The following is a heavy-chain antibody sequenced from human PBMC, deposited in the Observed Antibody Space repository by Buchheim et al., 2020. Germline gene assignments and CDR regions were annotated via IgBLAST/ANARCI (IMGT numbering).Heavy chain of an antibody. V-gene: IGHV3-66*02. D-gene: IGHD3-16*01. CDR1: GFTVSSNY. CDR3: ARDRRITGLPNYFDY. CDR2: IYSGGST. Sequence: EVQLVESGGGLVQPGGSLRLSCAASGFTVSSNYMSWVRQAPGKGLEWVSVIYSGGSTYYADSVKGRLTISRDNSKNTLYLQMSSLRAEDTAVYYCARDRRITGLPNYFDYWGQGAL. J-gene: IGHJ4*02.